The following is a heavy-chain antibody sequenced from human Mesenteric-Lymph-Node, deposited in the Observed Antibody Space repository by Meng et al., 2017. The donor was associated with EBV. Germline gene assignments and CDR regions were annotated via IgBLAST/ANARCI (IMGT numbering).Heavy chain of an antibody. CDR1: GGSVSSGTYY. D-gene: IGHD2-15*01. J-gene: IGHJ4*02. CDR2: IYYSGST. CDR3: ARGAAVGPRYFDS. Sequence: QVQLQESGPGLVKPSETLSLTCSVSGGSVSSGTYYWSWMRLPPGKGLEWIGHIYYSGSTNYNPSLKSRVTISLDTSKNQFSLNLSSMTAADTAVYYCARGAAVGPRYFDSWGQGALVTVSS. V-gene: IGHV4-61*01.